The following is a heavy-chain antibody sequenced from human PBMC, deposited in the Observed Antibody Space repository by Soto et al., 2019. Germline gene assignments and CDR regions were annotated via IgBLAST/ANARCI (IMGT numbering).Heavy chain of an antibody. V-gene: IGHV4-34*01. CDR1: GGSFSGYY. Sequence: PSETLSLTCAVYGGSFSGYYWSWIRQPPGKGLEWIGEINHSGSTNYNPSLKSRVTISVNTSKNQFSLQLSSVTAADTAVYYCARIPSRTAAAGYYYYYGMDVWGQANTVTVS. D-gene: IGHD6-13*01. CDR3: ARIPSRTAAAGYYYYYGMDV. J-gene: IGHJ6*02. CDR2: INHSGST.